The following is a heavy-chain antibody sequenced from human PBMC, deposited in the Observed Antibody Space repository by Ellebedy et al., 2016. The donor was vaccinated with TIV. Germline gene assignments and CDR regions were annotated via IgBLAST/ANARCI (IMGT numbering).Heavy chain of an antibody. CDR3: VKEREGGDYNSHFQY. D-gene: IGHD4-17*01. V-gene: IGHV3-11*05. CDR2: ISTSSSYT. Sequence: PGGSLRLSCVASGFTFSDYYMSWIRKAPGKGLEWVSTISTSSSYTKCADSVKGRFTVSRDNSKNMVYLQLNSLTAEDTAVYYCVKEREGGDYNSHFQYWGQGNLVTVSS. J-gene: IGHJ4*02. CDR1: GFTFSDYY.